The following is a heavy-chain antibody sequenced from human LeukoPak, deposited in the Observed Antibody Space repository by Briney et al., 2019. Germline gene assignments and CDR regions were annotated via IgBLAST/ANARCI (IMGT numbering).Heavy chain of an antibody. V-gene: IGHV3-7*01. CDR2: IKHDGSEK. CDR3: ARQPIYEAYFDF. D-gene: IGHD3-16*01. Sequence: RGSLRLSCAASGFPFDRYWMRWFRLAPGKGLEWVANIKHDGSEKTFVDSVKGRFTISRDNAENSLYLQMNSLRAEDTAVYYCARQPIYEAYFDFWGQGTLVTVSS. J-gene: IGHJ4*02. CDR1: GFPFDRYW.